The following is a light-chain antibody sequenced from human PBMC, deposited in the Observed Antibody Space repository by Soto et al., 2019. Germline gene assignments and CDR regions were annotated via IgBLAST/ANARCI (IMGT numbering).Light chain of an antibody. CDR2: GAS. CDR1: LSVSSR. CDR3: HQYNNFWT. Sequence: EIVMTQSPATLSASPGERVTLSCRASLSVSSRLAWYHQKPGQSPRLLIYGASTRATGIPARFSGSGSGTEFTLTISSLQSEDFGLYYCHQYNNFWTFGQGTKVDIK. V-gene: IGKV3-15*01. J-gene: IGKJ1*01.